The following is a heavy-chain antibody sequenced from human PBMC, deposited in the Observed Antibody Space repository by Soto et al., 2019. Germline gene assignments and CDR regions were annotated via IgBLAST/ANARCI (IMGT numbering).Heavy chain of an antibody. V-gene: IGHV3-33*01. CDR3: ARDLHYGSGRYALYYYYMDV. D-gene: IGHD3-10*01. J-gene: IGHJ6*03. CDR1: GFTFSSYG. Sequence: SLRLSCAASGFTFSSYGMHWVRQAPGKGLEWVAVIWYDGSNKYYADSVKGRFTISRDNSKNTLYLQMNSLRAEDTAVYYCARDLHYGSGRYALYYYYMDVWGKGTTVTVSS. CDR2: IWYDGSNK.